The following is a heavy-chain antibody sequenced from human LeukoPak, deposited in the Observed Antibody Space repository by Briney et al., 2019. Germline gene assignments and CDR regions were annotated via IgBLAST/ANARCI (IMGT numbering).Heavy chain of an antibody. CDR2: IHHSGST. D-gene: IGHD6-19*01. V-gene: IGHV4-38-2*02. Sequence: PSETLSLTCTVSGYSISSGYYWGWIRQPPGKGLEWIGSIHHSGSTYYNPSLKSRVTLSVDKSKNQFFLRLNSVTAADTAVYYCARRYSSGWLFEYWGQGTLVTVSS. CDR1: GYSISSGYY. J-gene: IGHJ4*02. CDR3: ARRYSSGWLFEY.